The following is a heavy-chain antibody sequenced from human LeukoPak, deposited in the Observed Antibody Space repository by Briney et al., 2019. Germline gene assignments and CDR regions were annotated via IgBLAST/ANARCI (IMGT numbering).Heavy chain of an antibody. CDR3: ARGVYSSGWFLSDDYFDY. CDR2: MYHTGST. V-gene: IGHV4-38-2*02. J-gene: IGHJ4*02. D-gene: IGHD6-19*01. CDR1: GYSISSGYY. Sequence: PSETLSLICTISGYSISSGYYWGWIRQPPGKGLEWIVSMYHTGSTHYDPSLKSRVTISLDTSKNQFSLKLSSVTAADTAVYYCARGVYSSGWFLSDDYFDYWGQGTLVTVSS.